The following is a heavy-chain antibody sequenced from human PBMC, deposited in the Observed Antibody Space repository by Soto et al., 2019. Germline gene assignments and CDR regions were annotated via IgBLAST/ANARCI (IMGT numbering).Heavy chain of an antibody. CDR3: AKGGNGSGNLLVY. CDR2: IPYDGSNE. V-gene: IGHV3-30*16. Sequence: QVQLVQSGAEVKKPGSSVKVSCKASGGTFSSYAISWVRQAPGQGLEWVAVIPYDGSNEYYADSVKGRFTISRDLTKNTLYLQMNSLRTEDTAVYYCAKGGNGSGNLLVYWGQGTLVTVSS. CDR1: GGTFSSYA. J-gene: IGHJ4*02. D-gene: IGHD3-3*01.